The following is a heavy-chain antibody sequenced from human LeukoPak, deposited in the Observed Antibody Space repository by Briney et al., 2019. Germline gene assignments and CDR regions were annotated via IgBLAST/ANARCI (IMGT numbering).Heavy chain of an antibody. Sequence: ASVKVSCKASGGTFSSYAISWVRQAPGQGLEWMGGIIPIFGTANYAQKFQGRVTITADESASTAYMELSSLRSEDMAVYYCARVKCSSTSCYAPFDYWGQGTLVTVSS. CDR2: IIPIFGTA. CDR3: ARVKCSSTSCYAPFDY. J-gene: IGHJ4*02. D-gene: IGHD2-2*01. V-gene: IGHV1-69*13. CDR1: GGTFSSYA.